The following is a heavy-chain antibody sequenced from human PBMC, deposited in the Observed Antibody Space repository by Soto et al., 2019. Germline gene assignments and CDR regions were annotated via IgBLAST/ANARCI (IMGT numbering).Heavy chain of an antibody. CDR3: VRGTAYEGYFDY. Sequence: SLKVSCTASGTTFSNFAIGWLRQAPGQGLEWMGGIILPFGTPNYAQKFQGRVTISADESMTTAYMELRGLRSEDTAVYYCVRGTAYEGYFDY. CDR1: GTTFSNFA. D-gene: IGHD3-16*01. CDR2: IILPFGTP. V-gene: IGHV1-69*13. J-gene: IGHJ4*03.